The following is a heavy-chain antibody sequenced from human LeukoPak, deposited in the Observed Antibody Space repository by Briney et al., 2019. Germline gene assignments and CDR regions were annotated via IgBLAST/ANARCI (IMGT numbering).Heavy chain of an antibody. D-gene: IGHD2-21*02. CDR3: AEGADCGGDCFPSPFDY. Sequence: RPGGSLRLSCAASRFTFSTNAMSWVRQAPGKGLEWVSSITPSGGGTYYADSVKGRFTISRDNSKNTLYLQMDSLRVDDTAIYYCAEGADCGGDCFPSPFDYWGQGTQVTVSS. V-gene: IGHV3-23*01. CDR1: RFTFSTNA. CDR2: ITPSGGGT. J-gene: IGHJ4*02.